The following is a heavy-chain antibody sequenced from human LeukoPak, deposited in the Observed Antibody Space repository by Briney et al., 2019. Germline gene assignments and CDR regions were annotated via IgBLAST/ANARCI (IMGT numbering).Heavy chain of an antibody. J-gene: IGHJ4*02. Sequence: SETLSLTCTVSGGSISSGSYYWSWIRQPAGKGLEWIGRIYTSGSTNYNPSLKSRVTMSVDTSKNQFSLKLSSVTAADTAVYYCAREQWSYFDYWGQGTLVTVSS. D-gene: IGHD2-8*01. CDR3: AREQWSYFDY. CDR2: IYTSGST. CDR1: GGSISSGSYY. V-gene: IGHV4-61*02.